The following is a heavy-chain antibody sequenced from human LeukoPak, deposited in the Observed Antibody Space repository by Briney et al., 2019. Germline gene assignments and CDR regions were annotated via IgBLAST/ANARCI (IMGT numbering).Heavy chain of an antibody. CDR2: ISYDGSNK. CDR3: ARYLVGATRVQSFDY. J-gene: IGHJ4*02. CDR1: GFTFSSYA. D-gene: IGHD1-26*01. Sequence: GGSLRLSCAASGFTFSSYAMHWVRQAPGKGLEWVAVISYDGSNKYYADSVKGRFTISRDNAKNSLYLQMNSLRAEDTAVYYCARYLVGATRVQSFDYWGQGTLVTVSS. V-gene: IGHV3-30-3*01.